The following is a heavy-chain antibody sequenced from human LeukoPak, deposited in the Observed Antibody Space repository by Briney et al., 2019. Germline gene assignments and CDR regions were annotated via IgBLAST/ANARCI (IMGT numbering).Heavy chain of an antibody. Sequence: ASVKVSCKASGYTFTSYDINWVRQATGQGLEWMGWMNPNSGNTGYAQKFQGRVTMTRNTSISTAYMELSSLRSEDTAVYYCARGLLYSSSWYWYFDLWGRGTLVTVSS. V-gene: IGHV1-8*01. CDR2: MNPNSGNT. CDR1: GYTFTSYD. CDR3: ARGLLYSSSWYWYFDL. J-gene: IGHJ2*01. D-gene: IGHD6-13*01.